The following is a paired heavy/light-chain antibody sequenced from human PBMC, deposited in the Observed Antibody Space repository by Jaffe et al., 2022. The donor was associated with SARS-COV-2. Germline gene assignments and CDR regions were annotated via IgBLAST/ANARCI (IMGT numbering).Light chain of an antibody. J-gene: IGKJ5*01. CDR3: QQVNSFPLT. CDR1: RDISSW. V-gene: IGKV1-12*01. CDR2: AAS. Sequence: DIQMTQSPSSVSASVGDRVTITCRASRDISSWLAWYQQKPGKTPRLLIYAASFLQSGVPSRFSGSGSGTDFTLTISSLQPEDFASYYCQQVNSFPLTFGQGTRLEIK.
Heavy chain of an antibody. CDR1: GDSISGSSFY. CDR2: IYYTGST. V-gene: IGHV4-39*01. D-gene: IGHD3-22*01. CDR3: VRQGFYDTSAYPS. Sequence: QLQLQESGPGLVKPSETLSLTCTVSGDSISGSSFYWGWIRQPPGKGLEWIGNIYYTGSTYYNPSLKSRVTISVDTSKNQFSLMLSSVTAADTAVYYCVRQGFYDTSAYPSWGQGTLVTVSS. J-gene: IGHJ5*02.